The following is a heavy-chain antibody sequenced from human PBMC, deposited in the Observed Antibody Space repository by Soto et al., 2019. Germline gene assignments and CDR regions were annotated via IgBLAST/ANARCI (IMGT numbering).Heavy chain of an antibody. Sequence: PGGSLRLSCAASAFTFSAFAMNWVRQAPGKGLEWVSVISGSGVITHYADSVKGRFTISRDNSKNILYLQMDSLRAADTAVYYCAKDRYLGARYYYDSSGDPWVYWAPGTPVTVS. CDR3: AKDRYLGARYYYDSSGDPWVY. J-gene: IGHJ4*02. CDR2: ISGSGVIT. V-gene: IGHV3-23*01. CDR1: AFTFSAFA. D-gene: IGHD3-22*01.